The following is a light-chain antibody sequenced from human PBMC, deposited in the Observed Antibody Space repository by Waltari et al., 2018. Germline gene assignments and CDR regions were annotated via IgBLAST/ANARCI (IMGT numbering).Light chain of an antibody. CDR3: CSYAGNYVWV. CDR2: DVS. J-gene: IGLJ3*02. V-gene: IGLV2-23*02. Sequence: QSALTQPAAVSGSPGQSVTISCTGASSDIGRYDIVSWYQQHPGNAPKRVVSDVSKRPSGFSDRFSGSKSGDTASLTISGLQFEDEADYYCCSYAGNYVWVFGGGTRLTVL. CDR1: SSDIGRYDI.